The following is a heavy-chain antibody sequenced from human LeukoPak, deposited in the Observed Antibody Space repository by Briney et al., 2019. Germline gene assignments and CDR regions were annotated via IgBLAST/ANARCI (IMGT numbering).Heavy chain of an antibody. D-gene: IGHD3-10*01. J-gene: IGHJ4*02. Sequence: GGSLRLSCAASGFTFSGYGMNWVRQAPGKGLEWVSSISSSSSYIYYADSVKGRFTISRDNAKNSLYLQMNSLRPEDTAVYYCAKDTAPYYSIFDYWGQGTLVTVSS. V-gene: IGHV3-21*01. CDR1: GFTFSGYG. CDR2: ISSSSSYI. CDR3: AKDTAPYYSIFDY.